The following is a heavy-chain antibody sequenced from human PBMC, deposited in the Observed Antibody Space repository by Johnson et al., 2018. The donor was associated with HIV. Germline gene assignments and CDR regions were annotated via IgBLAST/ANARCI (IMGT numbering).Heavy chain of an antibody. CDR3: AKDCSSGWWRITKSDALDI. CDR1: GFTFISYG. V-gene: IGHV3-30*18. Sequence: QMLLVESGGGVVQPGRSLRLSCAASGFTFISYGMHWVRQAPGKGLEWVAVISSDGNNKYYADSVKGRFTISRDNSKTTLYLQMNSLRAEDTAVYYCAKDCSSGWWRITKSDALDIWGQGTMVTVSS. D-gene: IGHD6-19*01. J-gene: IGHJ3*02. CDR2: ISSDGNNK.